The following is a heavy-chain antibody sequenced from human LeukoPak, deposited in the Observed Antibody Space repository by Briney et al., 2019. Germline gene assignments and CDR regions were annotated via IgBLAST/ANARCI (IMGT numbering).Heavy chain of an antibody. D-gene: IGHD4-23*01. Sequence: SVKVSCKASGGTFSSYAISWVRQAPGQGLEWMGRIIPILGIANYAQKFQGRVTMTTDTSTSTAYMELRSLRSDDTAVYYCARDGGGGGYMDVWGKGTTVTVSS. CDR2: IIPILGIA. CDR1: GGTFSSYA. V-gene: IGHV1-69*04. CDR3: ARDGGGGGYMDV. J-gene: IGHJ6*03.